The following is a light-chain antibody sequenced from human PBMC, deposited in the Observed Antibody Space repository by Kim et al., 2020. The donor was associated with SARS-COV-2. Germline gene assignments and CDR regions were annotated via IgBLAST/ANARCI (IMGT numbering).Light chain of an antibody. Sequence: QAVVTQPPSVSAAPGQKVTISCSGGSSNIGNNYVSWYQQFPGTAPKLLIYDNNKRPSGIPDRFSGSKSGTSATLGITGLQTGDEADYYCGTWDSSLSAVVFRGGTQLTVL. V-gene: IGLV1-51*01. CDR3: GTWDSSLSAVV. CDR2: DNN. J-gene: IGLJ3*02. CDR1: SSNIGNNY.